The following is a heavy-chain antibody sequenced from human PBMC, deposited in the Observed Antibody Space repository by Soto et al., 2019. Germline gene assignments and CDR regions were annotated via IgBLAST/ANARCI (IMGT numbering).Heavy chain of an antibody. J-gene: IGHJ3*02. CDR3: ARQGTMVRGVSYAFDI. CDR1: GFTFSDYY. V-gene: IGHV3-11*06. CDR2: ISSSSSYT. D-gene: IGHD3-10*01. Sequence: QVQLVESGGGLVKPGGSLRLSCAASGFTFSDYYMSWIRQAPGKGLEWVSYISSSSSYTNYADSVKGRFTISRDNAKNSLYLQMNSLRAEDTAVYYGARQGTMVRGVSYAFDIWGQGTMVTVSS.